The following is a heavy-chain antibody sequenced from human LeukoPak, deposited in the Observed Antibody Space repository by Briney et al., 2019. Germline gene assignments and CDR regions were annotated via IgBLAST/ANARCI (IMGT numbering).Heavy chain of an antibody. J-gene: IGHJ6*04. V-gene: IGHV1-69*01. CDR2: IIPIFDTA. D-gene: IGHD2-2*01. CDR3: ATNKPQGVVVPAAIYYYYYGMDV. CDR1: GGTFSSYA. Sequence: SVNVSCTASGGTFSSYAISWVRQAPGQGLEWMGGIIPIFDTANYAQKFQGRVTITADESTSTAYMELSSLRSEDTAVYYCATNKPQGVVVPAAIYYYYYGMDVWGKGTTVTVSS.